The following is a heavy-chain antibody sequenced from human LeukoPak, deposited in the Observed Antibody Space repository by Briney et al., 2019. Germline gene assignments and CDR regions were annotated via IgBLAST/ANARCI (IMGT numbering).Heavy chain of an antibody. J-gene: IGHJ4*02. D-gene: IGHD3-22*01. CDR2: INPSGGST. V-gene: IGHV1-46*01. CDR1: GYTFTSYY. CDR3: AGGRGYYYDSSGYSW. Sequence: ASVKVSCKASGYTFTSYYMHWVRQAPGEGLEWMGVINPSGGSTSYAQKFQGRVTMTRDMSTSTVYMELSSLRSEDTAVYYCAGGRGYYYDSSGYSWWGQGTLVTVSS.